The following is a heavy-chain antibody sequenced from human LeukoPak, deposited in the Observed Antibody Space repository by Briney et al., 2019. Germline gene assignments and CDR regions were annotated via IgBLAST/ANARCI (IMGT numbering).Heavy chain of an antibody. D-gene: IGHD3-16*02. CDR1: GGSISSYY. V-gene: IGHV4-59*08. CDR2: IYYSGST. CDR3: ARLLSFEGCYYYYGMDV. Sequence: SETLSLTCTVSGGSISSYYWSWIRQPPGKGLEWIGYIYYSGSTNYNPSLKSRVTISVDTSKNQFSLKLSSVTAADTAVYYCARLLSFEGCYYYYGMDVWGQGTTVTVSS. J-gene: IGHJ6*02.